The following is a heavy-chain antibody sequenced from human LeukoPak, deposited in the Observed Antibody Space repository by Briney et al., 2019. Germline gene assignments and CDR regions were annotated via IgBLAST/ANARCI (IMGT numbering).Heavy chain of an antibody. CDR3: ARDQPASVTGPPLDNWFDP. J-gene: IGHJ5*02. Sequence: LVKVSCKASGGTFSSYAISWVRQAPGQGLEWMGRIIPILGIANYAQKFQGRVTITADKSTSTAYMELSSLRSEDTAVYYCARDQPASVTGPPLDNWFDPWGQGTLVTVSS. CDR2: IIPILGIA. V-gene: IGHV1-69*04. CDR1: GGTFSSYA. D-gene: IGHD3-9*01.